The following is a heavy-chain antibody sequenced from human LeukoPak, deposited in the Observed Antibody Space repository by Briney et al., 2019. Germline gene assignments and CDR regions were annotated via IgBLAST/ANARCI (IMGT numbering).Heavy chain of an antibody. CDR2: ISSSSSYI. J-gene: IGHJ4*02. Sequence: GGSLRLSCAASGFTFSSYSMNWVRQAPGKGLEWVSSISSSSSYIYYADSVKGRFTISRDNAKNPLYLQMNSLRAEDTAVYYCARDDTKYCSGGSCYFGYWGQGTLVTVSS. CDR1: GFTFSSYS. D-gene: IGHD2-15*01. CDR3: ARDDTKYCSGGSCYFGY. V-gene: IGHV3-21*01.